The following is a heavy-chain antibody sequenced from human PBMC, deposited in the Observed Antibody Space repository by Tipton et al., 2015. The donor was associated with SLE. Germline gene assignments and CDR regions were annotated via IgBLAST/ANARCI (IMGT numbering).Heavy chain of an antibody. D-gene: IGHD6-13*01. Sequence: SLRLSCAASGFTFSSYGMHWVRQAPGKGLEWVAFIRYDGSNKYYADSVKGRFTISRDNSKNTLYLQMNSLRAEDTAGYYCAKEGGVAAAGTPVDYWGQGTLVTVSS. V-gene: IGHV3-30*02. CDR2: IRYDGSNK. J-gene: IGHJ4*02. CDR1: GFTFSSYG. CDR3: AKEGGVAAAGTPVDY.